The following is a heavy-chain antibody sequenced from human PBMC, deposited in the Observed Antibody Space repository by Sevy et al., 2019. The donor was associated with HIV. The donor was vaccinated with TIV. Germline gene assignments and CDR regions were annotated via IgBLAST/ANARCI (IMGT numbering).Heavy chain of an antibody. CDR3: ARSSIPAATSGWFAP. CDR1: GGSISRYY. V-gene: IGHV4-59*01. J-gene: IGHJ5*02. CDR2: IYYIGST. D-gene: IGHD2-2*01. Sequence: SETLSLTCTVSGGSISRYYWSCIRQHPGRGLEWIGYIYYIGSTIYNPSLKCRVTISVDTSKNQVSLKLSSVTAADTAVYYCARSSIPAATSGWFAPWGQGTLVTVSS.